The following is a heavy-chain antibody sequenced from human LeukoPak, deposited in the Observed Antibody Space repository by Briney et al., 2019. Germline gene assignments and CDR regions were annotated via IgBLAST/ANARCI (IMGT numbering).Heavy chain of an antibody. CDR2: ISGSGGST. D-gene: IGHD2-2*01. V-gene: IGHV3-23*01. Sequence: PGGSLRLSCAASGFTCSNYAMSWVRQAPGEGLEWVSTISGSGGSTTYAGSVKGRFTISRDNSKNTLYLQMNSLRAEDTAVYYCAKDRVCSSTSCYGNFDYWGQGTLVTVSS. J-gene: IGHJ4*02. CDR3: AKDRVCSSTSCYGNFDY. CDR1: GFTCSNYA.